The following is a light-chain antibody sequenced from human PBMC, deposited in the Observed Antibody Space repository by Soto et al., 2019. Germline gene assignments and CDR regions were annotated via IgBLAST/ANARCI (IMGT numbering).Light chain of an antibody. CDR2: FNN. Sequence: QSELTQPPSASGTPGQRVTISCSGSSSNIGSSTVSWYQQLPGTAPKLLIYFNNQRPSGVPDRFSGSKSGTSASLAISGLQSEDEAQYYCAAWDDSLNGPVFGGGTKLTVL. CDR3: AAWDDSLNGPV. J-gene: IGLJ3*02. V-gene: IGLV1-44*01. CDR1: SSNIGSST.